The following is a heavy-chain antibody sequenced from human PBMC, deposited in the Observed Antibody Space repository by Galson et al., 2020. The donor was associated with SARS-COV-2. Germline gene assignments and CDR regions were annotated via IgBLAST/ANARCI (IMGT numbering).Heavy chain of an antibody. V-gene: IGHV3-7*03. CDR1: GFTFSDYW. CDR3: ARVGSSSWYFDY. CDR2: IKQDGNEK. J-gene: IGHJ4*02. D-gene: IGHD2-2*01. Sequence: SCAASGFTFSDYWMTWVRQAPKKGLEWVANIKQDGNEKYYVDSVKGRFTISRDNAKNSLYLQMNTLRAEDTAVYYCARVGSSSWYFDYWGQGTLVTFSS.